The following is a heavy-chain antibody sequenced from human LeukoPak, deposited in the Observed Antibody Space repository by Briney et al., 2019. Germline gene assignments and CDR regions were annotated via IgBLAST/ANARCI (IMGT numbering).Heavy chain of an antibody. CDR2: ISSSGSTI. D-gene: IGHD6-13*01. CDR3: AREIAASLMDV. V-gene: IGHV3-48*03. Sequence: GGSLRLSCAASGFTFSSYEMNWVRQAPGKGLEWVSYISSSGSTIYYADSVKGRFTISRDNAKNSLYLQMNSLRAEDTVVYYCAREIAASLMDVWGQGTTVTVSS. J-gene: IGHJ6*02. CDR1: GFTFSSYE.